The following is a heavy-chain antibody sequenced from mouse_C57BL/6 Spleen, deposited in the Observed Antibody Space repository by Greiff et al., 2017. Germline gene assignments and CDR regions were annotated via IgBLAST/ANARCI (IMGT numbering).Heavy chain of an antibody. CDR1: GYTFTDYY. CDR2: IYPGSGNT. CDR3: AKSNYPWYCDV. V-gene: IGHV1-76*01. J-gene: IGHJ1*03. Sequence: QVQLQQSGAELVRPGASVKLSCKASGYTFTDYYINWVKQRPGQGLEWIARIYPGSGNTYYNEKFKGKATLTAEKSSSTAYMQLSSLTSEDSAVYFCAKSNYPWYCDVWGTGTTVTVSS. D-gene: IGHD2-5*01.